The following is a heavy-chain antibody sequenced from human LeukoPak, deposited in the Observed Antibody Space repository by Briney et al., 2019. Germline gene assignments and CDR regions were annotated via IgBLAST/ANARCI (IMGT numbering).Heavy chain of an antibody. CDR2: IYYSGST. CDR3: ARGTYGLYSSSWTEIYYYYYYMDV. V-gene: IGHV4-59*01. CDR1: GGSISSYN. J-gene: IGHJ6*03. D-gene: IGHD6-13*01. Sequence: SETLSLTCTVSGGSISSYNWSWIRQPPGKGLEWIGYIYYSGSTNYNPSLKSRVTISVDTSKNQFSLKLSSVTAADTAVYYCARGTYGLYSSSWTEIYYYYYYMDVWGKGTTVTISS.